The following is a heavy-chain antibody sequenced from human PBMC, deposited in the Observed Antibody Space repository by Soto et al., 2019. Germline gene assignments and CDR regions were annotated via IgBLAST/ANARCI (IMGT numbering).Heavy chain of an antibody. J-gene: IGHJ6*02. CDR3: AKDVSGRGSFYYYFGMDV. D-gene: IGHD1-26*01. V-gene: IGHV3-9*01. CDR1: GFTFDDYA. CDR2: ISWNSGSI. Sequence: LRLSCAASGFTFDDYAIHWVRQAPGKGLEWVSGISWNSGSIGYTDSVKGRFTISRDNAKNSLYLQMNSLRAEDTALYYCAKDVSGRGSFYYYFGMDVWGHGTTVTVSS.